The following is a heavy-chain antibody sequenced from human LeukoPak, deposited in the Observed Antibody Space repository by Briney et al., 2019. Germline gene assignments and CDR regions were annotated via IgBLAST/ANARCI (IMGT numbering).Heavy chain of an antibody. Sequence: GGSLRLSCAVSGFSVNDNYMSWVRQAPGKGLQWVSVKFPDGRTYYADSVKGRFTISRDLARNTLLLQMHSLRADDTAVHYCARTNPVYGDYDYWGQGTLVTVSS. D-gene: IGHD4-17*01. V-gene: IGHV3-53*01. CDR2: KFPDGRT. J-gene: IGHJ4*02. CDR3: ARTNPVYGDYDY. CDR1: GFSVNDNY.